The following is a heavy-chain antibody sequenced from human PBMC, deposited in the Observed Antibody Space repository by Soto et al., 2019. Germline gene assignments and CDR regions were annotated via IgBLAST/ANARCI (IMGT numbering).Heavy chain of an antibody. CDR2: IHYSGST. CDR3: ATNHDDISGRTPLLFDS. CDR1: GDSIGTGGYY. D-gene: IGHD3-22*01. J-gene: IGHJ4*02. Sequence: QVQLQESGPGLVKPSQTLSLTCTVSGDSIGTGGYYWDWIRQHPGKGPEWIGYIHYSGSTYYNPSLKSRRTISLDTSKNQFSLHLSSVTAADTAVYYCATNHDDISGRTPLLFDSWGQGTLVTVSS. V-gene: IGHV4-31*03.